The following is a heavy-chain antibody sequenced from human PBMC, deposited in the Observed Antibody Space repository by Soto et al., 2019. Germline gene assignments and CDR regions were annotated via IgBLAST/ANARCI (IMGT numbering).Heavy chain of an antibody. CDR3: ARQIYDSDTGPNFQYYFDS. Sequence: GESLKISCKGSGYSFAGYWITWVRQKPGKGLGWMGRIDPSDSQTYYSPSFRGHVTISVTKSITTVFLQWSSLRASDTAMYYCARQIYDSDTGPNFQYYFDSWGQGTPVTVSS. V-gene: IGHV5-10-1*01. J-gene: IGHJ4*02. D-gene: IGHD3-22*01. CDR1: GYSFAGYW. CDR2: IDPSDSQT.